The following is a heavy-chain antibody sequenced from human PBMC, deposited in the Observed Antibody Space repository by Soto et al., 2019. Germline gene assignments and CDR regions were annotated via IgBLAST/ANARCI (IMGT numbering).Heavy chain of an antibody. CDR1: GFSLTTRGVG. J-gene: IGHJ6*03. Sequence: QITLKESGPTLVKPTQTLTLTCTFSGFSLTTRGVGVVWIRQPPGKALEWLALIYWDDDKRYSPSLKSRLTITKDTSKNQVVLTLTNMDPVDTATYYCAHVPGSGQLLYSYYYYMDVWGKGATVAVS. V-gene: IGHV2-5*02. D-gene: IGHD3-10*01. CDR3: AHVPGSGQLLYSYYYYMDV. CDR2: IYWDDDK.